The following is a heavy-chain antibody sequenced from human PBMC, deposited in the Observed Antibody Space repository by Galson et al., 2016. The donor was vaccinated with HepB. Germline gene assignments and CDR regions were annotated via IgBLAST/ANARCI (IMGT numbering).Heavy chain of an antibody. J-gene: IGHJ4*02. Sequence: SLRLSCAASGFTVSSNYMNWVRQPPGKGLEWVSFIHSGGGAYYTHSVKGRFTISTDNSKNTLYLQMNSLRAEDTAIYYCARGGPHNNYFDYWGQGTLVTVPS. CDR3: ARGGPHNNYFDY. D-gene: IGHD1-1*01. CDR1: GFTVSSNY. V-gene: IGHV3-53*01. CDR2: IHSGGGA.